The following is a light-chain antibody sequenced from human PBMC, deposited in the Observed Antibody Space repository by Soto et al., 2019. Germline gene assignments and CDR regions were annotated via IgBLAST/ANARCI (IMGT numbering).Light chain of an antibody. Sequence: QSVLTQPPSASGSPGQSVTISCTGTSSDVGGHNFVSWYQQHPGKAPKFLIYEVTKRPSGVPDRFSGSKSGITASLTVSGLQADDEAYYYCSAYAGNNNPVIFGGETKVTVL. CDR1: SSDVGGHNF. CDR3: SAYAGNNNPVI. V-gene: IGLV2-8*01. CDR2: EVT. J-gene: IGLJ2*01.